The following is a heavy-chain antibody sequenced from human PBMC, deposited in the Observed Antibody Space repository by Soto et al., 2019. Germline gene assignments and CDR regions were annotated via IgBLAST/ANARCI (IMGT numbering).Heavy chain of an antibody. V-gene: IGHV3-21*01. D-gene: IGHD6-6*01. J-gene: IGHJ4*02. Sequence: PEGALRLYCAASGCTCSSYSMNWVRQAPGKGLEWVSSISSSSSYIYYADSVKGRFTISRDNAKNSLYLQMNSLRAEDTAVYYCASARPGYWGQGTLVTVSS. CDR1: GCTCSSYS. CDR3: ASARPGY. CDR2: ISSSSSYI.